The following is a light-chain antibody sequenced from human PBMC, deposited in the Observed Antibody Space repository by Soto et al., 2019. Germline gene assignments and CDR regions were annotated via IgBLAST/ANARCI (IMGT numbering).Light chain of an antibody. CDR3: QQSYSTPIT. CDR2: AAS. V-gene: IGKV1-39*01. CDR1: QSISSY. Sequence: DIKMTQSPSSLSASVGDRVPITCRASQSISSYLNWYQLKPGKAPKLMIYAASSLQSGVPSRFIGSGSGTDCTLTISSLQPEDVATYYCQQSYSTPITLCQGTRLEIK. J-gene: IGKJ5*01.